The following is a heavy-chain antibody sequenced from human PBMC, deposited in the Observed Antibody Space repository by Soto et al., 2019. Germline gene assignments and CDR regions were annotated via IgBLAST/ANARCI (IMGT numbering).Heavy chain of an antibody. D-gene: IGHD3-3*01. V-gene: IGHV5-51*01. CDR2: IYPGDSDT. J-gene: IGHJ3*02. Sequence: PGESLKISCKGSGYSFTSYWIGWVRQMPGKGLEWMGIIYPGDSDTRYSPSFQGQVTISADKSISTAYLQWSSLKASDTAMYYCARRITIFGVVIPLDAFDIWGQGTMVTVSS. CDR1: GYSFTSYW. CDR3: ARRITIFGVVIPLDAFDI.